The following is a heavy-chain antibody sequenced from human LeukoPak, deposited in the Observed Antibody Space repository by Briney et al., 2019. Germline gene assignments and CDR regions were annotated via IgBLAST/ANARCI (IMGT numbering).Heavy chain of an antibody. CDR3: AAAGLRYDFCSGTTFWSRFDP. Sequence: VASVKVSCKASGFTFTSSAMQWVRQARGQRLEWIGWIVVGSGNTNYAQKFQERVTITRDMSTSTAYMELSSLRSEDTAVYYCAAAGLRYDFCSGTTFWSRFDPWGQGTLVTVSS. J-gene: IGHJ5*02. CDR2: IVVGSGNT. D-gene: IGHD3-3*01. V-gene: IGHV1-58*02. CDR1: GFTFTSSA.